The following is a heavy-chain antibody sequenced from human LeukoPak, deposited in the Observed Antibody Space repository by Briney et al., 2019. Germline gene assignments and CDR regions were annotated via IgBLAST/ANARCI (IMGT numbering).Heavy chain of an antibody. Sequence: ASVTVSFKASGYTFTIYGISWVRQAPGQGLEGVGWISAYNGNTNYAQKLQGRVTMTTDTSTSTAYMELRSLRSDDTAVYYCARDWRPAFCSGGSCYSVPYYFDYWGQGTLVTVSS. V-gene: IGHV1-18*01. CDR2: ISAYNGNT. J-gene: IGHJ4*02. CDR3: ARDWRPAFCSGGSCYSVPYYFDY. D-gene: IGHD2-15*01. CDR1: GYTFTIYG.